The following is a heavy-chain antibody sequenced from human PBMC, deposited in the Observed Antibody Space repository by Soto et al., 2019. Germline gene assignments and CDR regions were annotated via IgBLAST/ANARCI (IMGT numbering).Heavy chain of an antibody. CDR1: GYTFTSYV. D-gene: IGHD3-10*01. V-gene: IGHV1-18*01. CDR2: ISAYNGNT. J-gene: IGHJ4*02. Sequence: ASLKLSCKSSGYTFTSYVISWVRQAPGQGLEWMGWISAYNGNTNYAQKLQGGVTMTTDTSTSTAYMELRSLRSDDTAVYYCAREYYYGSCRWYWGQGPLVTASS. CDR3: AREYYYGSCRWY.